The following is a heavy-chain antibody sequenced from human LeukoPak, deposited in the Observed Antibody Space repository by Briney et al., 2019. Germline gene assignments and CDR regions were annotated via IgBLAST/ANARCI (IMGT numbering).Heavy chain of an antibody. CDR3: ARGTMTTVTTRLFDY. CDR1: GFTFSSYW. D-gene: IGHD4-11*01. J-gene: IGHJ4*02. Sequence: GGSLRLSCAASGFTFSSYWMHWVRQAPGKGLVWVSRINSDGSSTSYADSVKGRFTISRDNAKNTLYLQMNSLRAEDMAVYYCARGTMTTVTTRLFDYWGQGTLVTVSS. CDR2: INSDGSST. V-gene: IGHV3-74*01.